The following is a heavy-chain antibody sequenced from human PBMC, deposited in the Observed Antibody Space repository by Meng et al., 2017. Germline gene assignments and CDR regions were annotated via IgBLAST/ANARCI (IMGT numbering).Heavy chain of an antibody. D-gene: IGHD5-12*01. CDR3: ARDPGGGYVS. CDR2: INPNSGGT. J-gene: IGHJ5*02. CDR1: GYTFTGYY. V-gene: IGHV1-2*06. Sequence: ASVKVSCKASGYTFTGYYMHWVRQAPGQGLEWMGRINPNSGGTNYPQKFQGRCTMTRDTSISTADMELRRLRSDNTAVYYCARDPGGGYVSWGQGTLVTVSS.